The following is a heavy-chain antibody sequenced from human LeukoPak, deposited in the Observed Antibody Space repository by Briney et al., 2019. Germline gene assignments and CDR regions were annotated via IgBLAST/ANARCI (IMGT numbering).Heavy chain of an antibody. CDR1: GFTFSSYA. J-gene: IGHJ4*02. CDR3: AKDGYDSSGYYGYFDY. CDR2: ISGSGGST. D-gene: IGHD3-22*01. V-gene: IGHV3-23*01. Sequence: QTGGSLRLSCAASGFTFSSYAMGWVRQAPGKGLEWVSAISGSGGSTYYADSVKGRFTISRDNSKNTLYLQMNSLRAEDTAVYYCAKDGYDSSGYYGYFDYWGQGTLVTVSS.